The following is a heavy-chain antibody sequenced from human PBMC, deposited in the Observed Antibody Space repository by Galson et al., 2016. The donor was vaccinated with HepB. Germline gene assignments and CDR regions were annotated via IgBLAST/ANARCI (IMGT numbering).Heavy chain of an antibody. D-gene: IGHD1-7*01. CDR1: GFTFSYYG. V-gene: IGHV3-23*01. J-gene: IGHJ4*02. CDR2: ISGGPDGRT. CDR3: AKLWAPGLITGSTFFDS. Sequence: SLRLSCAASGFTFSYYGMSWVRQAAGKGLEWVSGISGGPDGRTYYADSAKGRFTISRDNSKNTLYLQMPSLGAEDTAVYYCAKLWAPGLITGSTFFDSWGQGTLVTVSS.